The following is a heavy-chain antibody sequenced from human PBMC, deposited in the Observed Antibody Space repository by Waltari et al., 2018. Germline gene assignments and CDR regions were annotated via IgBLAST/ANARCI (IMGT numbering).Heavy chain of an antibody. Sequence: VQLVESGGGVVQPGRSLRLSCAASGFTFSNYGMPWVRQAPGKGLEWVSYISSSSSTIYYADSVKGRFTISRDNAKNSLYLQMNSLRAEDTAVYYCARESGRDAFDIWGQGTMVTVSS. V-gene: IGHV3-48*04. D-gene: IGHD2-15*01. CDR3: ARESGRDAFDI. J-gene: IGHJ3*02. CDR1: GFTFSNYG. CDR2: ISSSSSTI.